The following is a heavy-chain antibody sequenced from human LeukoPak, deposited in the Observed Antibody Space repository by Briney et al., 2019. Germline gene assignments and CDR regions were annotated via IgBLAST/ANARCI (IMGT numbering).Heavy chain of an antibody. CDR1: NGSFSAYY. D-gene: IGHD6-19*01. J-gene: IGHJ5*02. V-gene: IGHV4-34*01. CDR2: INHSGTT. Sequence: SEALSHTCAVYNGSFSAYYWGWIRQAPGKGLEWIGEINHSGTTNYNPSLKSRVTISVDTSKNQFSLTLRSVTAADTAVYYCARGRRGAVAGNWFDPWGQGTLVTVSS. CDR3: ARGRRGAVAGNWFDP.